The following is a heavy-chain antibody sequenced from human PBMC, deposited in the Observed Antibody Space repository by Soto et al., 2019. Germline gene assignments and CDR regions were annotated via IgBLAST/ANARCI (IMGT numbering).Heavy chain of an antibody. CDR2: INPNSGGT. D-gene: IGHD3-3*01. CDR1: GYTFTGYY. Sequence: ASVKVSCKASGYTFTGYYIHWVRQAPGQGLEWMGWINPNSGGTNYAQKFQGRVTMTRDTSISTAYMELSRLRSDDTAVYYCARVGGRVVRHYGMDVWGQGTTVTVSS. CDR3: ARVGGRVVRHYGMDV. J-gene: IGHJ6*02. V-gene: IGHV1-2*02.